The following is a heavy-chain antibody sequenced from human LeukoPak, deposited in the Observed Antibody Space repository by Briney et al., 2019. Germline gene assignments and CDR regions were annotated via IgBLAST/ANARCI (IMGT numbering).Heavy chain of an antibody. Sequence: AASVKVSCKASGYTFTSYAMNWVRQAPGQGLEWMGWINTNTGNPTYAQGFTGRFVFSLDTSVSTAYLQISSLKAEDTAVYYCARGGPLDPNDCGDYYYYYGMDVWGQGTTVTVSS. CDR1: GYTFTSYA. CDR3: ARGGPLDPNDCGDYYYYYGMDV. J-gene: IGHJ6*02. V-gene: IGHV7-4-1*02. CDR2: INTNTGNP. D-gene: IGHD4-17*01.